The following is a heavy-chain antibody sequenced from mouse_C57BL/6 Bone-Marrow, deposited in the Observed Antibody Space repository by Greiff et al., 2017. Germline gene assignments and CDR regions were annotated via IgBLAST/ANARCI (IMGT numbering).Heavy chain of an antibody. D-gene: IGHD3-3*01. CDR2: IYPSDSET. V-gene: IGHV1-61*01. CDR1: GYTFTSYW. CDR3: ARWGWEWYFDV. J-gene: IGHJ1*03. Sequence: QVQLQQPGAELVRPGSSVKLSCKASGYTFTSYWMDWVKQRPGQGLEWIGNIYPSDSETHYNQKFKDKATLTVDKSSSTAYMQLSSLTSEDSAVYYCARWGWEWYFDVWGTGTTVTVSS.